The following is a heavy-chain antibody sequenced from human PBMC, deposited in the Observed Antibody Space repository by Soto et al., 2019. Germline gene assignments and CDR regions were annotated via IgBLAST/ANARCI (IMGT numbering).Heavy chain of an antibody. CDR2: IIPIFDRS. V-gene: IGHV1-69*01. CDR3: ARAERVAVAPSDVDV. CDR1: GGTFSNYA. D-gene: IGHD2-15*01. Sequence: QVQLVQSGAEVKKPGSSVRVSCKASGGTFSNYAIIGLRQAPGQGLEWMGGIIPIFDRSNYVQKFQGRVTIPANVTTGTAYLDMSSRRSEDTAVYDCARAERVAVAPSDVDVWGQGTTVTVSS. J-gene: IGHJ6*02.